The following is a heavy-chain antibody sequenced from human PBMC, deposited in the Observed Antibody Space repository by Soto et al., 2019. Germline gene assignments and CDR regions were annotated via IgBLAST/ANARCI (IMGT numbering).Heavy chain of an antibody. D-gene: IGHD1-26*01. V-gene: IGHV3-30*03. Sequence: GGSLRLSCEASGSTFSNYDMDWVRQAPGKGLEWVAIISFDGSKTYYADSVKGRFTVSRDNSKNTLFLQMNSLRPDDTAAYYCVREGYSGSYAAFWGQGSLVTVSS. CDR1: GSTFSNYD. CDR3: VREGYSGSYAAF. CDR2: ISFDGSKT. J-gene: IGHJ4*02.